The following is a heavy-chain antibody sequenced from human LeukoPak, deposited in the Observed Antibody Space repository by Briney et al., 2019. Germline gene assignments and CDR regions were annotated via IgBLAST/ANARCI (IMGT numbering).Heavy chain of an antibody. D-gene: IGHD2-2*03. CDR3: ARGLGSPNWFDP. Sequence: SETLSLTCTVSGGSISSYYWSWIRQPPGKGLEWIGYIYYSGSTNYNPSLKSRVTISVDKSRNQFSLKLNSVTAADTAVYYCARGLGSPNWFDPWGQGTLVTVSS. CDR1: GGSISSYY. J-gene: IGHJ5*02. CDR2: IYYSGST. V-gene: IGHV4-59*12.